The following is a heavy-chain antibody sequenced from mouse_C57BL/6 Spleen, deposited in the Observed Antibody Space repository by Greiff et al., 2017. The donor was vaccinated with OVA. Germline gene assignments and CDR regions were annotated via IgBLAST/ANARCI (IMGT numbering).Heavy chain of an antibody. V-gene: IGHV2-6-1*01. CDR3: ARHYYGSSYWYFDV. Sequence: QLKESGPGLVAPSQSLSITCTVSGFSLTSYGVHWVRQPPGKGLEWLVVIWSDGSTTYNSALKSRLSISKDNSKSQVFLKMNSLQTDDTAMYYCARHYYGSSYWYFDVWGTGTTVTVSS. J-gene: IGHJ1*03. CDR1: GFSLTSYG. CDR2: IWSDGST. D-gene: IGHD1-1*01.